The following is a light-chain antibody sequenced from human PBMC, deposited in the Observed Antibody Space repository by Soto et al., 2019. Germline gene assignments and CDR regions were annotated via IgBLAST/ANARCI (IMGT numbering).Light chain of an antibody. J-gene: IGKJ2*01. CDR3: QQRSNWPPGYT. CDR2: DAS. Sequence: EIVVTQCPATMSLSPGERATLSCRASQSVSSNLAWYQQKPGQAPRLLIYDASNRATGIPARFSGSGSGTDFTLTISSLEPEDFAVYYCQQRSNWPPGYTFGQGTKLEIK. CDR1: QSVSSN. V-gene: IGKV3-11*01.